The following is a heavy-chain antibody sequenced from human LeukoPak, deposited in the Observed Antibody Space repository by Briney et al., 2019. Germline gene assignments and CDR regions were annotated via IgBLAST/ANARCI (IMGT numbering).Heavy chain of an antibody. Sequence: GSLRLSCAASGSTVSSNYVSWVRQPPGKGLEWIGEINHSGSTNYNPSLKSRVTISVDTSKNQFSLKLSSVTAADTAVYYCARDIVVVPAAISEQNWFDPWGQGTLVTVSS. CDR2: INHSGST. CDR1: GSTVSSNY. V-gene: IGHV4-34*01. CDR3: ARDIVVVPAAISEQNWFDP. J-gene: IGHJ5*02. D-gene: IGHD2-2*01.